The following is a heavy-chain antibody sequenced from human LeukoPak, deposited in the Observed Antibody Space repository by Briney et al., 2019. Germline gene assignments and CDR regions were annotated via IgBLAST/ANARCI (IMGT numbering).Heavy chain of an antibody. J-gene: IGHJ6*01. D-gene: IGHD3-10*01. CDR2: IISSGSTI. CDR1: GFPFSSYE. V-gene: IGHV3-48*03. CDR3: ARAYYGSGSYGYYYHGMDV. Sequence: GGALRLSCAASGFPFSSYEMNWVRQAPGKGLEWVSYIISSGSTIYYADSVKGRFTISRDNAKNSLYLQMNSLRAEDTGVYYCARAYYGSGSYGYYYHGMDVWGKGTTVTVSS.